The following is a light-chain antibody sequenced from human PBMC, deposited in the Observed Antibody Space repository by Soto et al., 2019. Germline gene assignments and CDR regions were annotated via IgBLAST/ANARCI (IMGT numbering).Light chain of an antibody. CDR3: GTWDSSLSAEV. J-gene: IGLJ3*02. Sequence: QSVLTQPPSVSGAPGQRVTISCSGTSSSIGAGYEVHWYHQLPGTAPKLVVSGNGNRPSGVPDRLSASKSGTSASLAITGLQAEDEGHYYCGTWDSSLSAEVFGGGTKLTVL. CDR1: SSSIGAGYE. CDR2: GNG. V-gene: IGLV1-40*01.